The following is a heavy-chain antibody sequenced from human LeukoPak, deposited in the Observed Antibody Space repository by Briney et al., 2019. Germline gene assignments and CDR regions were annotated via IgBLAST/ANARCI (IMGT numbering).Heavy chain of an antibody. CDR2: INHSGST. J-gene: IGHJ3*02. D-gene: IGHD2-15*01. Sequence: PSETLSLTCTVSGGSISSSAYYWSWIRQPPGKGLEWIGEINHSGSTNYNPSLKSRVTISVDTSKNQFSLKLSSVTAADTAVYYCARGSGIVVVPDLLSTFDIWGQGTMVTVSS. V-gene: IGHV4-39*07. CDR3: ARGSGIVVVPDLLSTFDI. CDR1: GGSISSSAYY.